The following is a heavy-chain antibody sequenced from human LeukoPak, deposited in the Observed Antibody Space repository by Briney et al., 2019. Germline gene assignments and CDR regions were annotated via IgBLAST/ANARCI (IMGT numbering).Heavy chain of an antibody. CDR2: MNPNSGNT. CDR1: GYTFTSYD. J-gene: IGHJ6*04. V-gene: IGHV1-8*01. CDR3: ARGGFYGERMDV. D-gene: IGHD4-17*01. Sequence: ASVKVSCKASGYTFTSYDINWVRQATGPGLEWMGWMNPNSGNTGYAQKFQGRVTMTRNTSIRTAYMELSSLRSEDTAVYYCARGGFYGERMDVWGKGTTVTISS.